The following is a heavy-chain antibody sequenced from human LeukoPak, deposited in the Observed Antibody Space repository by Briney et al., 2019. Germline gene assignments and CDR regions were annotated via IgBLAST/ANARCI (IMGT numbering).Heavy chain of an antibody. J-gene: IGHJ3*02. CDR1: GFTVSSNY. CDR2: IKSKTDGGTT. D-gene: IGHD3-10*01. CDR3: TTGGWFGELGAFDI. V-gene: IGHV3-15*01. Sequence: GGSLRLSCAASGFTVSSNYMSWVRQAPGKGLEWVGRIKSKTDGGTTDYAAPVKGRFTISRDDSKNTLYLQMNSLKTEDTAVYYCTTGGWFGELGAFDIWGQGTMVTVSS.